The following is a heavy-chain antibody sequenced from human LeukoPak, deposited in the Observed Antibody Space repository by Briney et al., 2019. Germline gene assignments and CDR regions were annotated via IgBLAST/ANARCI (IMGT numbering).Heavy chain of an antibody. J-gene: IGHJ4*02. Sequence: KPGGSLRLSCAASGFTFSSYSMNWVRQAPGKGLEWVSSISSSSSYIYYADSVKGRFTISRDNAKNSLYLQMNSLRAEDTAVYYCARDLGIVGANFDYWGQGTLVTVSS. CDR2: ISSSSSYI. D-gene: IGHD1-26*01. CDR1: GFTFSSYS. CDR3: ARDLGIVGANFDY. V-gene: IGHV3-21*01.